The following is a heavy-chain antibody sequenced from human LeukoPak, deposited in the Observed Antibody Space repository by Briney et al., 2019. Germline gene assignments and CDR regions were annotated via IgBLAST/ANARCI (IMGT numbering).Heavy chain of an antibody. CDR2: INPNSGGT. CDR3: AVEDYYDSSGLDY. CDR1: GYTFTGYY. V-gene: IGHV1-2*02. Sequence: GASVKVSCKASGYTFTGYYMHWVRQAPGQGLEWMGWINPNSGGTNYAQKFQGRVTMTRDTSISTAYMELSRLRSDDTAVYYCAVEDYYDSSGLDYWGQGTLVTVSS. J-gene: IGHJ4*02. D-gene: IGHD3-22*01.